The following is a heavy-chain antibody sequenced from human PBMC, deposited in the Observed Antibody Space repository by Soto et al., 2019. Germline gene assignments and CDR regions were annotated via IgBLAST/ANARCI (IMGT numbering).Heavy chain of an antibody. D-gene: IGHD3-16*01. CDR2: ISSTAGRTS. V-gene: IGHV3-23*01. CDR1: GFTFNTYP. J-gene: IGHJ3*02. Sequence: LRLSCATSGFTFNTYPMTWVRQAPGEGLEWVSSISSTAGRTSSYADSVKGRFAISRDFSDNTVYLQMNNLRVDDTAVYFCARDRVAGIWGDAFDIWGQGTMVTVSS. CDR3: ARDRVAGIWGDAFDI.